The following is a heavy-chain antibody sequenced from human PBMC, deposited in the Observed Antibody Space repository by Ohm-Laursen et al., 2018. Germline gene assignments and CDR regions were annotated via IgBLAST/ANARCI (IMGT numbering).Heavy chain of an antibody. Sequence: GTLSLTCTVSGGSISSYYWSWIRQPPGKGLEWIGYIYYSGSTNYNPSLKSRVTISVDTSKNQFSLKLSSVTAADTAVYYCARHYYPLPFDYWGQGTLVTASS. V-gene: IGHV4-59*08. J-gene: IGHJ4*02. CDR2: IYYSGST. CDR1: GGSISSYY. D-gene: IGHD3-22*01. CDR3: ARHYYPLPFDY.